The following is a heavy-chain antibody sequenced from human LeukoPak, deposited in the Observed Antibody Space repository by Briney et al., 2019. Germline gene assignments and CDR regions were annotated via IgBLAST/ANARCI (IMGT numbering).Heavy chain of an antibody. D-gene: IGHD4-17*01. Sequence: PGGSLTLSCAASGFTFSDYYMSWIRQAPGKGLEWVSSISSSSSYIYYADSVKGRFTISRDNAKNSLYLQMNSLRAEDKAVYYCANAVDGDYVGFDYWGQGTLVTVSS. CDR2: ISSSSSYI. V-gene: IGHV3-11*06. J-gene: IGHJ4*02. CDR1: GFTFSDYY. CDR3: ANAVDGDYVGFDY.